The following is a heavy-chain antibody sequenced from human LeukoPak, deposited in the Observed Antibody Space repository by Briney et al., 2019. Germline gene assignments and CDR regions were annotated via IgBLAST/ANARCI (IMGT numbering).Heavy chain of an antibody. CDR2: INPNSGGT. CDR1: GYTFTGYY. V-gene: IGHV1-2*02. CDR3: ARVGRIAARPGVSFDY. D-gene: IGHD6-6*01. Sequence: ASVKVSCKASGYTFTGYYMHWVRQAPGQGLEWMGWINPNSGGTNYAQKFQGRVTMTRDTSISTAYMELSRLRSDDTAVYYCARVGRIAARPGVSFDYWGQGTLVTVSS. J-gene: IGHJ4*02.